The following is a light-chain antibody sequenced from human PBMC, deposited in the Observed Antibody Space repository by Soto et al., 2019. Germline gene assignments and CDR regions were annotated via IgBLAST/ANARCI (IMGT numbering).Light chain of an antibody. J-gene: IGKJ1*01. CDR1: QSVTSNA. CDR2: GAS. V-gene: IGKV3D-7*01. Sequence: EIVLTQSSATLSLSPGERATLSCRASQSVTSNALAWYQQKPGQAPRLLIYGASNRATGIPARFSGSGSGTDFTLTISSLQPDDFATYYCQHYNSYSEAFGQGTKVDIK. CDR3: QHYNSYSEA.